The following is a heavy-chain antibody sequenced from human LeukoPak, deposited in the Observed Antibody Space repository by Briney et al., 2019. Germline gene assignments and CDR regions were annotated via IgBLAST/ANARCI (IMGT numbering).Heavy chain of an antibody. Sequence: GESLKISCKGSGYSFTSYWIGWVRQMPGKGLEWMGIIYPGDPDTRYSPTFQGQVTISADKSISTAYLQWSGLKASDTAMYYCARHNPPYSDFWSGYKGDWGQGTLVTVSS. V-gene: IGHV5-51*01. CDR3: ARHNPPYSDFWSGYKGD. D-gene: IGHD3-3*01. J-gene: IGHJ4*02. CDR2: IYPGDPDT. CDR1: GYSFTSYW.